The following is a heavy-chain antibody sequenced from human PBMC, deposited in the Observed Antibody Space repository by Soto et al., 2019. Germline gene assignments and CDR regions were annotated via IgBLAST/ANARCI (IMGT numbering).Heavy chain of an antibody. J-gene: IGHJ2*01. CDR3: ARAPRYGDYVWYFDL. V-gene: IGHV4-31*03. CDR2: IYYSGST. CDR1: GGSISSGGYY. D-gene: IGHD4-17*01. Sequence: QVQLQESGPGLVKPSQTLSLTCTVSGGSISSGGYYWSWIRQHPGKGLEWIGYIYYSGSTYYNPSLKCRVTISVDTSKNQFSLKLSAVTAADTAVYYCARAPRYGDYVWYFDLWGRGTLVTVSS.